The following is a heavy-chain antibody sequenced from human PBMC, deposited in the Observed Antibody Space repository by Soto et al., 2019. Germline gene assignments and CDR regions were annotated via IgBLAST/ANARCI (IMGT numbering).Heavy chain of an antibody. J-gene: IGHJ4*02. D-gene: IGHD1-1*01. CDR2: ISETSIAI. CDR1: GFSFNSYY. V-gene: IGHV3-21*02. CDR3: ATLQLGREEIFDS. Sequence: EVQVVESGGGLVKPGGSLRLSCAASGFSFNSYYMNWVRLAPGKGLEWVSYISETSIAIYYRDSVKGRFTISRDNAKNTLYLQMNSLRDEDTAVYYCATLQLGREEIFDSWGQGTLVTVSS.